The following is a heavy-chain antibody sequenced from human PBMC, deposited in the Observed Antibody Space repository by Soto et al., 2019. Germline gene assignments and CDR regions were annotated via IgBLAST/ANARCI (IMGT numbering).Heavy chain of an antibody. J-gene: IGHJ6*03. V-gene: IGHV1-69*04. CDR3: ARETPLFNNYYYYMDV. CDR2: IIPILGIA. CDR1: GGTFSSYT. Sequence: GASVKVSCKASGGTFSSYTISWVRQAPGQGLEWMGRIIPILGIANYAQKFQGRVTITADKSTSTAYMELSSLRSEDTAVYYCARETPLFNNYYYYMDVWGKGTTVTVSS.